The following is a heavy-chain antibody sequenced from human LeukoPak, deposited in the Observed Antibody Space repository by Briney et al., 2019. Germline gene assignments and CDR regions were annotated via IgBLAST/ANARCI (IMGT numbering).Heavy chain of an antibody. CDR2: IYYSGSI. J-gene: IGHJ4*02. Sequence: PSETLSLTCTLSGASISSYYWSWIRQPPGKGLEWIGDIYYSGSIKYNPSLKSRVTMSVDTSKNQFSLKLSSVTAADTAIYYCARENPSGYYNRPIDYWGQGTLVTVSS. CDR1: GASISSYY. CDR3: ARENPSGYYNRPIDY. V-gene: IGHV4-59*01. D-gene: IGHD3-22*01.